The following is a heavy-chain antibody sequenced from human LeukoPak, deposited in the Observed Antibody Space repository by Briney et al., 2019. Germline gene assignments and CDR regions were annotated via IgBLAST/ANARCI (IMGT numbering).Heavy chain of an antibody. CDR2: IIPIFGIA. V-gene: IGHV1-69*04. CDR1: GGTFSSYA. Sequence: SVKVSCKASGGTFSSYAISWVRQAPGQGLEWMGRIIPIFGIANYAQKFQGRVTITADKSTSTAYMELSSLRSEDTAVYYCARQCSSTSCYFECDPWGQGTLVTVSS. CDR3: ARQCSSTSCYFECDP. J-gene: IGHJ5*02. D-gene: IGHD2-2*01.